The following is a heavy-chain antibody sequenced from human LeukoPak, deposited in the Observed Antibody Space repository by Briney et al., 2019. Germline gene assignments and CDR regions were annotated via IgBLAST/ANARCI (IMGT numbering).Heavy chain of an antibody. CDR3: ARELYYYDSSGFDY. J-gene: IGHJ4*02. D-gene: IGHD3-22*01. CDR2: IYTSGST. CDR1: GGSISSYY. V-gene: IGHV4-4*07. Sequence: SETLSLTCTVSGGSISSYYWSWIRQPAGKGLEWIGRIYTSGSTNYNPSLKSRVTMSVDTSKNQFSLKLSTVTAADTAVYYCARELYYYDSSGFDYWGQGTLVTVSS.